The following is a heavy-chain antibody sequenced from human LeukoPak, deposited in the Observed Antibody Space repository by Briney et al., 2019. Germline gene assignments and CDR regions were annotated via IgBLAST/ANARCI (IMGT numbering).Heavy chain of an antibody. J-gene: IGHJ4*02. CDR2: IYPNSGGT. CDR1: GSTFTGHY. CDR3: ARVVGDGDYPFDY. V-gene: IGHV1-2*02. D-gene: IGHD4-17*01. Sequence: ASAKVSCTASGSTFTGHYMHWVRQAPEPGLEWMGWIYPNSGGTNYAQKSQGRVNMTSDTTISTAYVQLSRLITADTAVYYCARVVGDGDYPFDYWGQGTLVTVSS.